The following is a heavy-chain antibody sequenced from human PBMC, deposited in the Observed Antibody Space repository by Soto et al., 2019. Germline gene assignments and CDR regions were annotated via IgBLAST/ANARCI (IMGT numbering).Heavy chain of an antibody. CDR1: GYTFTSYG. Sequence: ASVKVSCKASGYTFTSYGISWVRQAPGQGLEWMGWISAYNGNTNYAQKLQGRVTMTTDTSTSTAYMELRSLRSDDTAVYYCARDSRSRYYYDSSGYFPDYWGQGTLVTVSS. CDR2: ISAYNGNT. V-gene: IGHV1-18*04. D-gene: IGHD3-22*01. J-gene: IGHJ4*02. CDR3: ARDSRSRYYYDSSGYFPDY.